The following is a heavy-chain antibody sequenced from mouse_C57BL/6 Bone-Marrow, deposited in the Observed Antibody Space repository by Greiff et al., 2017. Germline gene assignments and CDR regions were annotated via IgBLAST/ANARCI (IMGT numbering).Heavy chain of an antibody. V-gene: IGHV1-26*01. J-gene: IGHJ2*01. Sequence: EVQLQQSGPELVKPGASVKISCKASGYTFTDYYMNWVKQSHGKSLEWIGDINPNNGGTSYNQKFKGKATLTVDKSSSTAYMELRSLTSEDSAVYYCAKETYGYLGYWGQGTTLTVSS. CDR1: GYTFTDYY. CDR2: INPNNGGT. D-gene: IGHD2-2*01. CDR3: AKETYGYLGY.